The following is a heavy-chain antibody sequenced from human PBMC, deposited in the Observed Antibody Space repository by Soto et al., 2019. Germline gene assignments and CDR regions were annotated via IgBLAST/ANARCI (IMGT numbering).Heavy chain of an antibody. D-gene: IGHD5-18*01. CDR1: GFTFSSYG. J-gene: IGHJ4*02. V-gene: IGHV3-30*18. CDR2: ISYDGSNK. Sequence: GGSLRLSCAASGFTFSSYGMHWVRQAPGKGLEWVAVISYDGSNKYYADSVKGRLTISRDNSKNTLYLQMNSLRAEDTAVYYCVKILQYSYGLPHWGQGTLVTVSS. CDR3: VKILQYSYGLPH.